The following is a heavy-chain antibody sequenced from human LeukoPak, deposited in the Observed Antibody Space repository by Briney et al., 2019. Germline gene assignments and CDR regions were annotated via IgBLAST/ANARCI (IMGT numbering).Heavy chain of an antibody. CDR3: VRDRYWVAGTGWFDA. CDR1: GYIFSNYG. D-gene: IGHD6-13*01. CDR2: VSAHNGNT. V-gene: IGHV1-18*01. J-gene: IGHJ5*02. Sequence: GASVKVSCKASGYIFSNYGISWVRQAPGQGLEWMGWVSAHNGNTNYAQKFQGRVSVTTDTSTTTAHMELRTLRSDDTAVYYCVRDRYWVAGTGWFDAWGQGTLVTVSS.